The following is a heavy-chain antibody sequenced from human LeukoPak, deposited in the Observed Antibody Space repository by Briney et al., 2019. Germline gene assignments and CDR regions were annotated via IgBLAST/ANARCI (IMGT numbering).Heavy chain of an antibody. J-gene: IGHJ4*02. D-gene: IGHD3-22*01. CDR3: ARGDDSGYYDYFDY. Sequence: GGSLRLSCAASGFTFSSYWMHWVRQGPGKGLVWVSRINSDGTSTTYADSVKGRFTISRDFSKNTVFLHMNSLRAEDTAMYYCARGDDSGYYDYFDYWGQGALVTVSS. CDR2: INSDGTST. V-gene: IGHV3-74*01. CDR1: GFTFSSYW.